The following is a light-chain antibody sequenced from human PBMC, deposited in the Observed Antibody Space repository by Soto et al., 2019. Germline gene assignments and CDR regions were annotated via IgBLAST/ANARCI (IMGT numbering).Light chain of an antibody. J-gene: IGLJ1*01. V-gene: IGLV1-44*01. CDR1: TSNIGSNT. CDR3: AAWDDSRNGNYV. CDR2: SDN. Sequence: QSVLTQSPSASGPPRQRVTISCYGSTSNIGSNTVNWYQQLPGTTPKLLIHSDNQRASGVPDRFSGSKSGTSDSLAISGLQSADEADYYCAAWDDSRNGNYVFGTGTKLTVL.